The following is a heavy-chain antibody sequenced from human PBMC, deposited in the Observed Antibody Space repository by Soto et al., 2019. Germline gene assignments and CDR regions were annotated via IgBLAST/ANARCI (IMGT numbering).Heavy chain of an antibody. D-gene: IGHD7-27*01. J-gene: IGHJ6*02. CDR1: GCSISSYY. CDR2: IYTSGST. Sequence: SETLSLTWSFSGCSISSYYWSWIRQPAGKGLEWIGRIYTSGSTNYNPSLKSRVTMSVDTSKNQFSLKLSSVTAADTAVYYCARGRLGRGMDVWGQGTTVTVSS. CDR3: ARGRLGRGMDV. V-gene: IGHV4-4*07.